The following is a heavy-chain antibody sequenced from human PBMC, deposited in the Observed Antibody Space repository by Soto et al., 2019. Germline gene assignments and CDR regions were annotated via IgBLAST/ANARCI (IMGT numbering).Heavy chain of an antibody. J-gene: IGHJ4*02. CDR3: ARGKIETRDFWSGYYRPGRIFDY. D-gene: IGHD3-3*01. V-gene: IGHV4-34*01. Sequence: SETLSLTCAAYVGSFSGYYWGWIRKHPGKGLEWIGEINHSGSTNYNPSLKSRVTISVDTSKNQFSLKLSSVTAADTAVYYCARGKIETRDFWSGYYRPGRIFDYWGPGTLVTVS. CDR2: INHSGST. CDR1: VGSFSGYY.